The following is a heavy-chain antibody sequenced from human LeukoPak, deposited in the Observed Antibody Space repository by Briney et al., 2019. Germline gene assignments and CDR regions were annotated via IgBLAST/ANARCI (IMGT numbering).Heavy chain of an antibody. J-gene: IGHJ5*02. CDR3: ARERMGECSGGSCTTPYNWFDP. V-gene: IGHV1-46*01. D-gene: IGHD2-15*01. Sequence: ASVKVSCKASGYTFTSYAMNWVRQAPGQGLEWMGIINPSGGSTSYAQKFQGRVTMTRDTSTSTVYMELSSLRSEDTAVYYCARERMGECSGGSCTTPYNWFDPWGQGTLVTVSS. CDR2: INPSGGST. CDR1: GYTFTSYA.